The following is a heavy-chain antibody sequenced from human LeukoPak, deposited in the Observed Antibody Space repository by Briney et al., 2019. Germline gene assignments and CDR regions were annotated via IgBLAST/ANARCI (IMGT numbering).Heavy chain of an antibody. Sequence: PGGSLRLSCAASGFTFSSYGMHWVRQAPGKGLEWVAVISYDGSNKYYADSVKGRFTISRDNSKNTLYLQMNSLRAEDTAVYYCAKDRRGENRGQGTLVTVSS. CDR1: GFTFSSYG. D-gene: IGHD1-14*01. CDR3: AKDRRGEN. CDR2: ISYDGSNK. V-gene: IGHV3-30*18. J-gene: IGHJ4*02.